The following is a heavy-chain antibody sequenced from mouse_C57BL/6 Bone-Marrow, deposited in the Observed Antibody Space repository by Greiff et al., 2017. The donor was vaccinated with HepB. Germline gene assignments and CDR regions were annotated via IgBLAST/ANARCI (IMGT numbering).Heavy chain of an antibody. Sequence: QVQLQQPGAELVRPGSSVKLSCKASGYTFTSYWMHWVKQRPIQGLEWIGNIDPSDSETHYNQKFKDKATLTVVKSSSTAYMQLSSLTSEDSAVYYCARLGHYYGSYWYFDVWGTGTTVTVSS. CDR2: IDPSDSET. D-gene: IGHD1-1*01. V-gene: IGHV1-52*01. CDR1: GYTFTSYW. J-gene: IGHJ1*03. CDR3: ARLGHYYGSYWYFDV.